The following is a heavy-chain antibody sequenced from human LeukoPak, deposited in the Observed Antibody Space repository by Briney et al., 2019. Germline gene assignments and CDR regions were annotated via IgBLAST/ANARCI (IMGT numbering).Heavy chain of an antibody. D-gene: IGHD6-13*01. J-gene: IGHJ4*02. Sequence: GGSLRLSCAASGFTVSSNYMSWVRQAPGKGLEWVTAISGSGGSTYYADSVKGRFTISRDNSKNTLYLQMTSPRAEDTAVYYCAKDRVTAAGYYFDYWGQGTLVTVSS. CDR1: GFTVSSNY. V-gene: IGHV3-23*01. CDR2: ISGSGGST. CDR3: AKDRVTAAGYYFDY.